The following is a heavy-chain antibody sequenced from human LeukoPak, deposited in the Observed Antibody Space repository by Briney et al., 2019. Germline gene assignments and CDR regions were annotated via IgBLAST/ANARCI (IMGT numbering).Heavy chain of an antibody. CDR3: ARDRDRYCSSTSCPDYFDY. Sequence: ASVKVSCKASGYTFTSYDINWVRQATGQGLEWMGWMNPNSGNTGYAQKFQGRVTMTRNTSISTAYMELSSLRSEDTAVYYCARDRDRYCSSTSCPDYFDYWGQGTLVTVSS. CDR1: GYTFTSYD. J-gene: IGHJ4*02. D-gene: IGHD2-2*01. V-gene: IGHV1-8*01. CDR2: MNPNSGNT.